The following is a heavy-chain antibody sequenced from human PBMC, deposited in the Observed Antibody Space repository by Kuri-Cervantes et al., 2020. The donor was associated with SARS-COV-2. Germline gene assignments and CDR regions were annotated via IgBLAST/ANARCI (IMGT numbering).Heavy chain of an antibody. CDR1: GESFSGYY. CDR2: VNHGGST. Sequence: SETLSLTCAFYGESFSGYYWNWIRQSPGKGLEWIGEVNHGGSTNYNPSLKSRVTISVDTSSKQFSLHLGSVTAADTAVYYCARAYGFLRYIYYMDVWGRGTTVPSP. CDR3: ARAYGFLRYIYYMDV. V-gene: IGHV4-34*01. D-gene: IGHD4-17*01. J-gene: IGHJ6*03.